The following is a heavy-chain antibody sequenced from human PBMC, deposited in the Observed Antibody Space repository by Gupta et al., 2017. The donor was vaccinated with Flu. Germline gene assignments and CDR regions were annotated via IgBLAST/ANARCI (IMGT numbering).Heavy chain of an antibody. Sequence: QVQLVESGGGVVEPGRSLRLSCVVSGSTSSDYGMHWVRQAPGQGLEWVAVISYDGSYKKHADSVKGRFTISRDNSKNTLYLQMNSLRGEDTAVYYCAKDQREFCSGGDGYPQIIHDWGQGTLVTVSS. D-gene: IGHD2-21*02. V-gene: IGHV3-30*18. CDR2: ISYDGSYK. J-gene: IGHJ4*02. CDR3: AKDQREFCSGGDGYPQIIHD. CDR1: GSTSSDYG.